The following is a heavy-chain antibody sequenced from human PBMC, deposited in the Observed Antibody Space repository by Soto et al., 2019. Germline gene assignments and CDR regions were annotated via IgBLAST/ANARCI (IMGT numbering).Heavy chain of an antibody. CDR3: ANYVVSRPCFDT. Sequence: SETLSLTCSVSGGSINNSTSFWGWLRQSPGKGLEWIATINYRWPAEYNPSLKSRVTISVDRSRNVLSLQMNYVTAPDTAVYYCANYVVSRPCFDTWGQGTLVTVSS. V-gene: IGHV4-39*02. CDR1: GGSINNSTSF. CDR2: INYRWPA. D-gene: IGHD2-15*01. J-gene: IGHJ5*02.